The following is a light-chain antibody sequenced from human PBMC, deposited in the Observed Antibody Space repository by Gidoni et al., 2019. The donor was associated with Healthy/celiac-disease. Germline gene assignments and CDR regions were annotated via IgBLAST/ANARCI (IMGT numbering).Light chain of an antibody. Sequence: EIVLTKSQGTLSLSPGERATLSCRSSQSVSSSYLAWYQQKPGQAPRLLIYGASSRATGIPDRFSGSGSGTDFTLTISRLEPEDFAVYYCQQYCSSPRWTFGQGTKVEIQ. CDR2: GAS. V-gene: IGKV3-20*01. J-gene: IGKJ1*01. CDR3: QQYCSSPRWT. CDR1: QSVSSSY.